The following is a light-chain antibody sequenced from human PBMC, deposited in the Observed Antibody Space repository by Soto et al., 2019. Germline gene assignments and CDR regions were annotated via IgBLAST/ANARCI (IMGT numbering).Light chain of an antibody. CDR1: QNIETG. Sequence: DIHRSESPSTLSASVGHRVTITCRASQNIETGLAWYQQKPGKAPNLLIYDASTLESGVSSRFSGSGSGTEFTLTISSLQPDDIATYYCQHYYSYSGTFGQGTKVDIK. CDR3: QHYYSYSGT. V-gene: IGKV1-5*01. CDR2: DAS. J-gene: IGKJ1*01.